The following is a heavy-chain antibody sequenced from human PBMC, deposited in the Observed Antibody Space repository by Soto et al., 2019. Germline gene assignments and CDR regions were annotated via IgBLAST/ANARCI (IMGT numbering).Heavy chain of an antibody. D-gene: IGHD6-19*01. J-gene: IGHJ4*02. CDR1: GGSFSGYF. Sequence: SETLSLTCAVYGGSFSGYFWNWIRQTPGKGLEWIGKVNHNGRNNYNPSLKSRVTISLDMSKNQISLKLTSVTAADTAVYYCARGGSSDWQVAFDFWGQGTLVTVSS. CDR2: VNHNGRN. V-gene: IGHV4-34*01. CDR3: ARGGSSDWQVAFDF.